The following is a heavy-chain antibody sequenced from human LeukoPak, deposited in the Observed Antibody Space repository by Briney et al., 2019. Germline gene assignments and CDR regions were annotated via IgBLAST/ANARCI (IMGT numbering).Heavy chain of an antibody. D-gene: IGHD5-18*01. CDR3: ASRGQGGYRRNSPIDY. Sequence: SETLSLTCAVYGGSFSGYYWSWIRQPPGKGLEWIGEINHSGSTNYNPSLKSRVTISVDTSKNQFSLKLSSVTAADTAVYYCASRGQGGYRRNSPIDYWGQGTLVTVSS. CDR2: INHSGST. V-gene: IGHV4-34*01. CDR1: GGSFSGYY. J-gene: IGHJ4*02.